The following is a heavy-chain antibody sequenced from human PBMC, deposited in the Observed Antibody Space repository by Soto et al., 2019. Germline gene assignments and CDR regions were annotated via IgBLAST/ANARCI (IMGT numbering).Heavy chain of an antibody. Sequence: QVQLVQSGAEVKKPGASVKVSCKASGYTFTSYDINWVRQATGQGLEWMGWMNPNSGNTGYAQKFQGRVTMTRNTSIRTAYMELSSLRSEDPAVYYCARGPQGSGSYYFLWDYWGQGTLVTVSS. CDR1: GYTFTSYD. D-gene: IGHD3-10*01. V-gene: IGHV1-8*01. J-gene: IGHJ4*02. CDR2: MNPNSGNT. CDR3: ARGPQGSGSYYFLWDY.